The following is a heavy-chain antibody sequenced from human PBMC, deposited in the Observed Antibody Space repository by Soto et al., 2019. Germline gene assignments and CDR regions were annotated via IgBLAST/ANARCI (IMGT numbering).Heavy chain of an antibody. V-gene: IGHV3-23*01. D-gene: IGHD3-22*01. Sequence: EVQLLESGGGLVQPGGSLRLSCAASGFIFSGYAMSWVRQAPGKGLEWVSTVSGSATNTYYPDSVKGRFTISRDNSKNTLYLQMNSLRAEDTAVYYCAKKGSNDGSIWFDPWGQGTLVTVSS. CDR1: GFIFSGYA. J-gene: IGHJ5*02. CDR3: AKKGSNDGSIWFDP. CDR2: VSGSATNT.